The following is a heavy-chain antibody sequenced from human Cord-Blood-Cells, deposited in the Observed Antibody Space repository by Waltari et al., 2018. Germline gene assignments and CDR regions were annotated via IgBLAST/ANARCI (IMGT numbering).Heavy chain of an antibody. CDR3: GRDEKVEGGGIGGY. J-gene: IGHJ4*02. Sequence: QVQLVQSGAEVKKPGASVKVSCKASGYTFTGYYMHWVRQAPGQGLEWMGWSNPNGGGTKEARKLQGRVPRTRDTSISTAYVGVGRLRSDDTAVYYGGRDEKVEGGGIGGYWGQGTLVTVSS. CDR2: SNPNGGGT. CDR1: GYTFTGYY. V-gene: IGHV1-2*02. D-gene: IGHD3-10*01.